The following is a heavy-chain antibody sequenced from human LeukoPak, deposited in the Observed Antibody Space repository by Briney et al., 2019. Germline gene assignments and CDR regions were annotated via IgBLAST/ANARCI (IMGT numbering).Heavy chain of an antibody. D-gene: IGHD6-19*01. J-gene: IGHJ4*02. CDR2: INPNSGGT. CDR1: GYTFTGYY. CDR3: ATRTGYNNGWYGLDY. V-gene: IGHV1-2*06. Sequence: ASVTVSFTASGYTFTGYYMHWVRQAPGQGLEWMGRINPNSGGTNYAQKFQGRVTMTRDTSISTAYMELNSLRAEDTAVYYCATRTGYNNGWYGLDYWGQGTLVTVSS.